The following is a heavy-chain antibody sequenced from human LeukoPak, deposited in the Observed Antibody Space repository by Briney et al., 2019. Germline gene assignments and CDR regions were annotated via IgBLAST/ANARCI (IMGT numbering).Heavy chain of an antibody. D-gene: IGHD2-2*02. Sequence: GGSLRLSCAASGFTFSTYWMCWVRQAPGKGLEWVANIKQDGSEKYYVDSVKGRFTISRDNAKNLLYLQMNSLRAEDTAVYYCARDQGYCSSTSCYRGFDYWGQGTLVTVSS. CDR1: GFTFSTYW. J-gene: IGHJ4*02. CDR2: IKQDGSEK. V-gene: IGHV3-7*01. CDR3: ARDQGYCSSTSCYRGFDY.